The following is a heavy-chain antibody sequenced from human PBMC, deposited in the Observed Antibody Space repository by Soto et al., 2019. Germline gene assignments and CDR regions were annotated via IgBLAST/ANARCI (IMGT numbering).Heavy chain of an antibody. V-gene: IGHV1-69*02. CDR1: GGTFSSYT. J-gene: IGHJ4*02. Sequence: QVQLVQSGAEVKKPGSSVKVSCKASGGTFSSYTISWVRQAPGQGLEWMGRIIPILGIANYAQKFQGRVTITADKSTSTAYMELSSLRSEDTAVYYCARAYIGGYSYGYLDYWGQGTLVTVSS. CDR2: IIPILGIA. CDR3: ARAYIGGYSYGYLDY. D-gene: IGHD5-18*01.